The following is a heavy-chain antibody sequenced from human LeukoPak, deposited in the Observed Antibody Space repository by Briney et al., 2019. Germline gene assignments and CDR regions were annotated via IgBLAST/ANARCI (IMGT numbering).Heavy chain of an antibody. CDR1: GLTFTSYW. V-gene: IGHV3-74*01. CDR3: ARRIAVAGAFFDS. J-gene: IGHJ4*02. Sequence: PGGALRLSRVASGLTFTSYWMHSVRQAPGKGLVGVSRINGDGSRKEYVDSVKGRFTISRDNAKNTVYLQMNSLRAEDTAVYYCARRIAVAGAFFDSWGQGTLVTVSS. D-gene: IGHD6-13*01. CDR2: INGDGSRK.